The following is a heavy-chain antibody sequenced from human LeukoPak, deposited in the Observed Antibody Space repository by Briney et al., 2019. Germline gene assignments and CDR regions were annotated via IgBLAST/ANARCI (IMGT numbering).Heavy chain of an antibody. Sequence: GGSLRLSCAASGFTFSSYGMHWVRQAPGKGLEWVAFIRYDGSNKYYADSVKGRFTISRDNSKNTLYLQMNSLRAEDTAVYYCAKDHYYDFWSGSLIWGQGTLVTVSS. CDR2: IRYDGSNK. V-gene: IGHV3-30*02. CDR3: AKDHYYDFWSGSLI. J-gene: IGHJ4*02. D-gene: IGHD3-3*01. CDR1: GFTFSSYG.